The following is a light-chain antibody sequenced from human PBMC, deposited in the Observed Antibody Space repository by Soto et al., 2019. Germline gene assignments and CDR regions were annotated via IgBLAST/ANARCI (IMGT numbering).Light chain of an antibody. CDR1: QSLSSY. Sequence: EIVLTQSPATLSLSPGERATLSCRASQSLSSYLAWYQQKPGQAPRLLIYDASNRATGIPARFSGSGSGTDFTISISSLEPEDFAVYYCQQRSSWPLTFGQGTKVEIK. CDR3: QQRSSWPLT. V-gene: IGKV3-11*01. J-gene: IGKJ1*01. CDR2: DAS.